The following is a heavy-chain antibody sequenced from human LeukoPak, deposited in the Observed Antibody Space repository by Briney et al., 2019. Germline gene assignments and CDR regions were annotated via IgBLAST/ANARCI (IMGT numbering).Heavy chain of an antibody. V-gene: IGHV3-9*03. CDR3: AKDRGSSWFRYYFDY. CDR1: GFTFDDYA. Sequence: GGSLRLSCAASGFTFDDYAMHWVRQAPGKGREWVSGISWNSGSIGYADSVKGRFTISRDNAKNSLYLQMNSLRAEDMALYYCAKDRGSSWFRYYFDYWGQGTLVTVSS. CDR2: ISWNSGSI. J-gene: IGHJ4*02. D-gene: IGHD6-13*01.